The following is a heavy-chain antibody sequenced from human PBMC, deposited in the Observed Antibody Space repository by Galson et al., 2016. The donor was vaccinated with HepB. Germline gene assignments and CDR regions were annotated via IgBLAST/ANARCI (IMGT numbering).Heavy chain of an antibody. CDR2: IYYSGST. CDR1: GGSISSSSYY. V-gene: IGHV4-39*01. J-gene: IGHJ6*02. CDR3: ARRSIAARIYGMDV. D-gene: IGHD6-6*01. Sequence: SETLSLTCTVSGGSISSSSYYWGWIRQPPGKGLEWIGSIYYSGSTYYNPSHKSRVTISVDTSKNQFSLKLSSVTAADTAVYYCARRSIAARIYGMDVWGQGTTVTVSS.